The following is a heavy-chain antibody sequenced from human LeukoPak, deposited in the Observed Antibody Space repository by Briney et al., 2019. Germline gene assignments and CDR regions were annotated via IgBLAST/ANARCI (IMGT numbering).Heavy chain of an antibody. Sequence: SETLSLTCTVSGDSISRSLYYWGWIRQPPGKGLEWIGTIYYSGSTYYNPSLKGRVTISVDTSKNQFSLKLTSVTAADTAVYYCARSYGGHSVCDAFDIWGQGTMVTVS. J-gene: IGHJ3*02. CDR1: GDSISRSLYY. CDR3: ARSYGGHSVCDAFDI. D-gene: IGHD4-23*01. V-gene: IGHV4-39*01. CDR2: IYYSGST.